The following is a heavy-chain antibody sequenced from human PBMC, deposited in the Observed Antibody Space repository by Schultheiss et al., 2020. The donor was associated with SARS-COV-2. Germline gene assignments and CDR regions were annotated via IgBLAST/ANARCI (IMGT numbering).Heavy chain of an antibody. D-gene: IGHD3-10*01. Sequence: GGPLRLSCAASGFTFSSYGMHWVRQAPGKGLEWVAVIWNDGSKEFYADSVKGRFTISRDNSNNTLYLQMNTLRAEDTAVYSCATSGGGGSRREGLGMDVWGQGTTVTVSS. J-gene: IGHJ6*01. CDR2: IWNDGSKE. V-gene: IGHV3-33*01. CDR1: GFTFSSYG. CDR3: ATSGGGGSRREGLGMDV.